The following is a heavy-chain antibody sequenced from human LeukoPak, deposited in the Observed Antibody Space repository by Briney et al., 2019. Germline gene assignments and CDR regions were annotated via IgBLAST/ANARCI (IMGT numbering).Heavy chain of an antibody. D-gene: IGHD6-25*01. CDR3: VSHEGSSSGWRDY. J-gene: IGHJ4*02. CDR2: IYYTGTT. Sequence: PSETLSLTCTVSGGSITNNSYYWGWIRQPPGTGLEWIGSIYYTGTTYYNPSLKSRVTMSVETSKNQFSLKLSSVTATDTAVYYCVSHEGSSSGWRDYWGQGTLVTVSS. CDR1: GGSITNNSYY. V-gene: IGHV4-39*01.